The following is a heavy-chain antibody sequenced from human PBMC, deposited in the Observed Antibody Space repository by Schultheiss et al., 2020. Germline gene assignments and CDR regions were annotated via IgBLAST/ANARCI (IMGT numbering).Heavy chain of an antibody. D-gene: IGHD1-26*01. J-gene: IGHJ4*02. Sequence: SETLSLTCTVSGGSISSYYWSWIRQPPGKGLEWIGYRHYSGSTNYNPSLQSRVTISVDTSRNQFSLKLSSVTAADTAVYYCEREKSGINSLNFWGQGTL. CDR1: GGSISSYY. V-gene: IGHV4-59*12. CDR3: EREKSGINSLNF. CDR2: RHYSGST.